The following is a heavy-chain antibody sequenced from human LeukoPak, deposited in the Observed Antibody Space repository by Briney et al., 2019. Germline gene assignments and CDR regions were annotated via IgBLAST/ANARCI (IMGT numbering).Heavy chain of an antibody. J-gene: IGHJ6*03. V-gene: IGHV1-18*01. CDR2: STAYNGNT. D-gene: IGHD2-15*01. CDR3: AREGASWWDGLGGGLLNYYFMDV. Sequence: ASVKGSCKASDFTFSNDGFNWVRQAPGQGLECIGWSTAYNGNTNYAQKLQGRVTMTTDTSTSTAYMELRSLRSDDTAVYYRAREGASWWDGLGGGLLNYYFMDVWGKGTTVTISS. CDR1: DFTFSNDG.